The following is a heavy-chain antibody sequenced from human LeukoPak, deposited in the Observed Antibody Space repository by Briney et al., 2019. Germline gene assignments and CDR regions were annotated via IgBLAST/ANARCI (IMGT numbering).Heavy chain of an antibody. CDR3: ARALGGGSYYLFDY. V-gene: IGHV3-21*01. CDR1: GFTFSSYS. CDR2: ISSSSSYI. J-gene: IGHJ4*02. Sequence: GGSLRLSCAASGFTFSSYSMNWVRQAPGKGLEWVSSISSSSSYIYYADSVKGRFTISRDSAKNSLYLQMNSLRAEDTAVYYCARALGGGSYYLFDYWGQGTLVTVSS. D-gene: IGHD1-26*01.